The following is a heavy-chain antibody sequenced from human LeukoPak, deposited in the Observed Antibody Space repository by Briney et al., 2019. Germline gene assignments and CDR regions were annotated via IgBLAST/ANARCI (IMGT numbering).Heavy chain of an antibody. V-gene: IGHV4-4*02. CDR2: IYHSGST. CDR3: AREAYDSSGSFDY. J-gene: IGHJ4*02. D-gene: IGHD3-22*01. CDR1: GGSISSSNW. Sequence: SGTLSLTCAVSGGSISSSNWWSWVRQPPGKGLEWIGEIYHSGSTNYNPSLKSRVTISVDTSKNQFSLKLSSVTAADTAVYYCAREAYDSSGSFDYWGQGTLVTVSS.